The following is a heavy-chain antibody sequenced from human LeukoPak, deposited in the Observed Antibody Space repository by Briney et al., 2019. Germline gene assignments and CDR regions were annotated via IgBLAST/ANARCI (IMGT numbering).Heavy chain of an antibody. CDR3: ARGVGLHPFDY. CDR2: IIPIFGTA. J-gene: IGHJ4*02. CDR1: GGTFSSYA. V-gene: IGHV1-69*13. D-gene: IGHD5-24*01. Sequence: ASVKVSCKASGGTFSSYAISWVRQAPGQGLAWMGGIIPIFGTANYAQKFQGRVTITADESTSTAYMELSSLRSEDTAVYYCARGVGLHPFDYWGQGTLVTVSS.